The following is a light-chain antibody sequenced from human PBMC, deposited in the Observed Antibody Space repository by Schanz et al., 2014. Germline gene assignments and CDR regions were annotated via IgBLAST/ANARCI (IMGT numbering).Light chain of an antibody. J-gene: IGKJ2*01. V-gene: IGKV3-20*01. Sequence: EIVLTQSPATLSLSPGERATLSCRASQSVSSYLAWYQQKPGQAPRLLIYAASRRATGIPDRVSGSGSGTEFTLTVTRLEPEDSAVYYCQQYGDSPYTFGQGTKLEIK. CDR3: QQYGDSPYT. CDR1: QSVSSY. CDR2: AAS.